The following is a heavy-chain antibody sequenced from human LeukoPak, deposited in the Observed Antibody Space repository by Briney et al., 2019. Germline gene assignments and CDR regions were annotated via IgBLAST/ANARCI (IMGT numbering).Heavy chain of an antibody. CDR2: FSSSGSTI. CDR1: GLTLSTHD. CDR3: ARATSGNGMDV. V-gene: IGHV3-48*03. Sequence: PGGSLRLSCAPSGLTLSTHDTNWVSQAPGGGLEWVSYFSSSGSTIYYADSVKGRFTISRDNAKNLLYLQMNSLRAEDTAVYYCARATSGNGMDVWGKGTTVTVSS. D-gene: IGHD1-26*01. J-gene: IGHJ6*04.